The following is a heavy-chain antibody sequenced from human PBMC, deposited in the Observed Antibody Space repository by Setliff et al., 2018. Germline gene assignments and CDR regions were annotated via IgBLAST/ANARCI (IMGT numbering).Heavy chain of an antibody. J-gene: IGHJ3*02. V-gene: IGHV1-18*01. D-gene: IGHD3-22*01. CDR3: ARVVAHTHFYDRSDYYFDGLDI. CDR2: IRPYIGHT. CDR1: GYNLNDFG. Sequence: ASVKVSCKASGYNLNDFGINWLRQAPGQGLEWMGWIRPYIGHTIYAQKFQGRVTMTTDAPTSTAYMELTSLRHDDTAVYYCARVVAHTHFYDRSDYYFDGLDIWGQGARVTVSS.